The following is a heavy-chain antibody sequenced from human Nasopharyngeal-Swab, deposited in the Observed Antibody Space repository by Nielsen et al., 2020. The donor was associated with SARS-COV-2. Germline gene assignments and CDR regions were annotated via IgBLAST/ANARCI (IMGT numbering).Heavy chain of an antibody. CDR2: IHYGGGT. J-gene: IGHJ5*02. CDR3: VRREYSNRLDP. CDR1: GGSMSSSGYH. V-gene: IGHV4-39*01. Sequence: SETLSLTCTVAGGSMSSSGYHWGWIRQPPGKGLEWIGSIHYGGGTYYNPSLSRRVTLAVDASRNQFSLTVTSVTAADTALYYCVRREYSNRLDPWGQGTRVTVSS. D-gene: IGHD2/OR15-2a*01.